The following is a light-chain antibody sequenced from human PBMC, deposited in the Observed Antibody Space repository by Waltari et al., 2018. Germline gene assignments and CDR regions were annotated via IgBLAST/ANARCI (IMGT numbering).Light chain of an antibody. CDR3: SSYTSIIPPFL. J-gene: IGLJ1*01. CDR1: SSALGGYSF. V-gene: IGLV2-14*03. Sequence: QSALTQPASVSGSSGQSITISCTRSSSALGGYSFVSWYQHHPGKAPKLIIYDVSHRPSGVSYSFSGSKSGHTASLNHSGLQPEDEADYYCSSYTSIIPPFLFGTGTKV. CDR2: DVS.